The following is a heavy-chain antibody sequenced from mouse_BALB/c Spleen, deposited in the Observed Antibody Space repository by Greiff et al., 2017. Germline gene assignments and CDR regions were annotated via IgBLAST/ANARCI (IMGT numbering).Heavy chain of an antibody. Sequence: VHLVESGPGLVAPSQSLSITCTVSGFSLTSYGVHWVRQPPGKGLEWLGVIWAGGSTNYNSALMSRLSISKDNSKSQVFLKMNSLQTDDTAMYYCARVPNLPADYAMDYWGQGTSVTVSS. V-gene: IGHV2-9*02. CDR2: IWAGGST. D-gene: IGHD5-1*01. CDR1: GFSLTSYG. CDR3: ARVPNLPADYAMDY. J-gene: IGHJ4*01.